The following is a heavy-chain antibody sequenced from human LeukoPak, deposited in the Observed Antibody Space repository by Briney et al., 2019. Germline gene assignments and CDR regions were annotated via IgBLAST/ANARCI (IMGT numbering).Heavy chain of an antibody. CDR2: INHSGST. CDR3: ARNPRNDYVWGSYRSNDY. CDR1: GGSFSGYY. D-gene: IGHD3-16*02. V-gene: IGHV4-34*01. J-gene: IGHJ4*02. Sequence: PSETLSLTCAVYGGSFSGYYWSWIRQPPGKGLEWIGEINHSGSTNYNPSLKSRVTISVDTSKNQFSLKLSSVTAADTAVYYCARNPRNDYVWGSYRSNDYWGQGTLVTVSS.